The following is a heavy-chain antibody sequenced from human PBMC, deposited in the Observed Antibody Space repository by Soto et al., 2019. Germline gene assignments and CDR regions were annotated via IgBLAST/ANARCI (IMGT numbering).Heavy chain of an antibody. Sequence: SETLSLTCTVSGGSVTNSSYYWGWIRQSPGKGLEWIGSVYYRGRSYSKSSVKSRLTLSVATSKNQFSLNLNSVTASDTAVYFCVRQRTTVLPQASFAYWAPGALVTVSA. CDR3: VRQRTTVLPQASFAY. V-gene: IGHV4-39*01. CDR1: GGSVTNSSYY. D-gene: IGHD4-4*01. J-gene: IGHJ4*02. CDR2: VYYRGRS.